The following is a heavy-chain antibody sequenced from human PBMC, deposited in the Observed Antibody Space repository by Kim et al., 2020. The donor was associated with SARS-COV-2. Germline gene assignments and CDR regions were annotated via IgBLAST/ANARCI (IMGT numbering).Heavy chain of an antibody. V-gene: IGHV3-53*01. CDR2: IYSGGST. J-gene: IGHJ6*02. CDR3: ARHPPRYGMDV. CDR1: GFTVSSNY. Sequence: GGSLRLSCAASGFTVSSNYMNWVRQAPGKGLEWVSIIYSGGSTYYADSVKGRFTISRDNSKNTLYLQMNSLRVEDTAVYYCARHPPRYGMDVWGQGTTVTVSS.